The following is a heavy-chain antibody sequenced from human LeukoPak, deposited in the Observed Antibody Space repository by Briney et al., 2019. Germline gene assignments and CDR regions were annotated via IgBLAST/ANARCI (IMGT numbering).Heavy chain of an antibody. CDR1: GFTFSSYA. CDR3: AREVRYFDWLLPTTNYFDY. V-gene: IGHV3-30*04. CDR2: ISYDGSNK. Sequence: GRSLRLSCAASGFTFSSYAMHWVRQAPGKGLEWVPVISYDGSNKYYADSVKGRFTISRDNSKNTLYLQMNSLRAEDTAVYYCAREVRYFDWLLPTTNYFDYWGQGTLVTVSS. D-gene: IGHD3-9*01. J-gene: IGHJ4*02.